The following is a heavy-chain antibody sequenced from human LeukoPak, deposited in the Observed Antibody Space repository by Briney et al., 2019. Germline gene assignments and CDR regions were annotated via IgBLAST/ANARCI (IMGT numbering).Heavy chain of an antibody. D-gene: IGHD3-22*01. Sequence: GRSLGLSCAASGFTFSSYGMHWVRQAPGKGLEWVALISYHGSKKYYADSVKGRFTISRDNSKNTLYLQMDSLRVEDTAVYYCAKDRGYYDSSGNYYYYGMDVWGQGTTVTVSS. V-gene: IGHV3-30*18. CDR1: GFTFSSYG. CDR2: ISYHGSKK. J-gene: IGHJ6*02. CDR3: AKDRGYYDSSGNYYYYGMDV.